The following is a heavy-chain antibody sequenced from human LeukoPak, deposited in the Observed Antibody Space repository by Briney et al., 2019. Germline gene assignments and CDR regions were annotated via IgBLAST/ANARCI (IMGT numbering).Heavy chain of an antibody. CDR2: ISAYNGNT. V-gene: IGHV1-18*01. CDR1: GYTFTSYG. D-gene: IGHD3-3*01. J-gene: IGHJ5*02. Sequence: ASVKVSCKASGYTFTSYGISWVRQAPGQGLEWMGWISAYNGNTNYAQKLQGRVTMTTDTSTSTAYMELRSLRSDDTAVYYCARGPPSRVAWSGARHFDPWGKGTLVTVSS. CDR3: ARGPPSRVAWSGARHFDP.